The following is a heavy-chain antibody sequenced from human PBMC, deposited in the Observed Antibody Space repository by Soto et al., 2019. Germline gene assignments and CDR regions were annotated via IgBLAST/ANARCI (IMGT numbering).Heavy chain of an antibody. D-gene: IGHD1-20*01. V-gene: IGHV3-64*01. CDR2: ISSSGGST. CDR1: GFTFGSYA. Sequence: SGGSLRLSCAASGFTFGSYAMHWVRQAPGKGLEYVSAISSSGGSTYYANSVKGRFTISRDNSKNTLYLQMGSLRAEDMAVYYCARDRNWHGRYYYYYMDVWGKGTTVTVSS. J-gene: IGHJ6*03. CDR3: ARDRNWHGRYYYYYMDV.